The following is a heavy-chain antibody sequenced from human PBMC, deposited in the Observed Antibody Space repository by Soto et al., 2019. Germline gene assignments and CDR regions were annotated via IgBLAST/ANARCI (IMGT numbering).Heavy chain of an antibody. CDR1: GFTFSSYG. Sequence: GGSLRLSCAASGFTFSSYGMHWVRQAPGKGLEWVAVIWYDGSNKDYADSVKGRFTISRDNSKNTLYLQMNSLRAEDTAVYYCARVMYSSGWYAFDIWGQGTMVTVSS. CDR2: IWYDGSNK. CDR3: ARVMYSSGWYAFDI. D-gene: IGHD6-19*01. V-gene: IGHV3-33*01. J-gene: IGHJ3*02.